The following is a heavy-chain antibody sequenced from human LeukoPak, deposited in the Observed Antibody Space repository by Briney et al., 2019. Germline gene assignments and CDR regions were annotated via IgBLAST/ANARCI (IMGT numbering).Heavy chain of an antibody. CDR1: EFTFSSYS. V-gene: IGHV3-21*01. D-gene: IGHD3-9*01. CDR2: ISSSSRYL. Sequence: GGSLRLSCAASEFTFSSYSMNWVRQAPGKGLEWVSSISSSSRYLYYADSVKGRFTISRDNAKNSLYLQMNSLRAEDTAVYYCARDHWDILTGYYIDYWGHGTLVTVSS. CDR3: ARDHWDILTGYYIDY. J-gene: IGHJ4*01.